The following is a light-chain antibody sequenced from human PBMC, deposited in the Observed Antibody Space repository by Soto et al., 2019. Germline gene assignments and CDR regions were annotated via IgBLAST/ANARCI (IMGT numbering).Light chain of an antibody. CDR2: SNN. CDR1: SSNIGSNT. V-gene: IGLV1-44*01. Sequence: QAVVTQPPSASGTPGQRVTISCSESSSNIGSNTVNWYQQLPGTAPKLLIYSNNQRPSGVPDRFSGSKSGTSASLAISGLQSEDEADYYCAAWDDSLNGPNVVFGGGTKLTVL. J-gene: IGLJ2*01. CDR3: AAWDDSLNGPNVV.